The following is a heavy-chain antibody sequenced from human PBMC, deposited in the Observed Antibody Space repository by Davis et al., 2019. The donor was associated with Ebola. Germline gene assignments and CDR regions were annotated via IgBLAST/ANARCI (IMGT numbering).Heavy chain of an antibody. CDR1: GFIFSSYA. V-gene: IGHV3-23*01. Sequence: GESLKISCAASGFIFSSYAMSWVRQAPGKGLEWVSSISVRSITYHADSVKGRFTISRDNSKNTLYLQMNSLRAEDTAVYYCAKVHPPTTVTTGWFDHWGPGTPVTVSS. J-gene: IGHJ5*02. CDR2: ISVRSIT. D-gene: IGHD4-17*01. CDR3: AKVHPPTTVTTGWFDH.